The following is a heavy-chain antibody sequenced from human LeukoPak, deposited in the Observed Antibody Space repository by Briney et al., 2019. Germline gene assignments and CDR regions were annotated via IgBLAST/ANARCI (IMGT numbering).Heavy chain of an antibody. J-gene: IGHJ4*02. V-gene: IGHV1-2*02. CDR2: INPNSGGT. CDR3: ARDHSYYDSGSYSNVDY. D-gene: IGHD3-10*01. Sequence: ASVKVSCKASGYTLTDYYMHWVRQAPGQGLEWMGWINPNSGGTNYAQKFQGRVTMTRDTSSSTAYMELSRLRSDDTAVYYCARDHSYYDSGSYSNVDYWGQGTLVTVSS. CDR1: GYTLTDYY.